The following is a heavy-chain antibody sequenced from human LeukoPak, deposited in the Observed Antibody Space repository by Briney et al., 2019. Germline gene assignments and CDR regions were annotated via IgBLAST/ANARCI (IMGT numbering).Heavy chain of an antibody. D-gene: IGHD1-26*01. Sequence: SETLSLTCTVSGGSIRSSSYYWGWIRQPPGKGLEWIGSIYYSGSTYYNPSLKSRATISVDTSKNQFSLKLSSVTAADTAVYYCARDYPGGSYYYYYMDVWGKGTTVTVSS. CDR1: GGSIRSSSYY. CDR3: ARDYPGGSYYYYYMDV. CDR2: IYYSGST. V-gene: IGHV4-39*07. J-gene: IGHJ6*03.